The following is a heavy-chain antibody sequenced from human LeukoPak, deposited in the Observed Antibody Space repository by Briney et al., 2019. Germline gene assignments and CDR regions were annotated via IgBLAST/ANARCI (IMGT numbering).Heavy chain of an antibody. V-gene: IGHV3-30*18. CDR2: ISYDGSNK. D-gene: IGHD3-10*01. CDR3: AKSSDYYGSGSYLVASYFGDYFDY. Sequence: GGSLRLSCAASGFTFSSYGMHWVLQAPGKGLKWVAVISYDGSNKYYADSVKGRFTISRDNSKNTLYLRMNSLRAEDTAVYYCAKSSDYYGSGSYLVASYFGDYFDYWGQGTLVTVSS. CDR1: GFTFSSYG. J-gene: IGHJ4*02.